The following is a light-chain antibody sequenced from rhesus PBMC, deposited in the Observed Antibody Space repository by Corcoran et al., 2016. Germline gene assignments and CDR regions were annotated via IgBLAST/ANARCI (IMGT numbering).Light chain of an antibody. CDR3: QQGNSIPYS. J-gene: IGKJ2*01. V-gene: IGKV3S9*01. CDR1: SSVSTNY. Sequence: EIVLTQSPTSMAVSQGERVTISCTASSSVSTNYLHWYQQKPGFPQRLLVYGTSSLASGVPARFSGSGSGTVYTLTISTMEAEDSANYYCQQGNSIPYSFGQGTKVEIK. CDR2: GTS.